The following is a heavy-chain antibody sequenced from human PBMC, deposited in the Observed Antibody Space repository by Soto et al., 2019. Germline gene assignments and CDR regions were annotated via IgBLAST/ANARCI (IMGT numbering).Heavy chain of an antibody. Sequence: QVQLQESGPGLVKPSGTLSLTCVVSGDSISSSKWWSWVRQPPGKGLEWIGEIYHSGSTNYNPSLKSRVTISVDKSKSQFTLNLSSVTAADTAMYYCADHPSGYPAAFDVWGQGTMVTVSS. V-gene: IGHV4-4*02. J-gene: IGHJ3*01. CDR3: ADHPSGYPAAFDV. CDR2: IYHSGST. CDR1: GDSISSSKW. D-gene: IGHD3-10*01.